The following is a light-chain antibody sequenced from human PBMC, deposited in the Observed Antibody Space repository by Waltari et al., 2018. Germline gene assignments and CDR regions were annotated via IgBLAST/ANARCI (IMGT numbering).Light chain of an antibody. CDR3: QQSYSVPRT. J-gene: IGKJ2*01. V-gene: IGKV1-39*01. Sequence: DIQMTQSPSSLSAAVGDRVTITCRASQNIGRRVNWYQQRPGKAPKLLIHAASTFQSGVPPRFSCSGSGTEFTLTIKSLQPEDSSIYYCQQSYSVPRTFGQGTKLDIK. CDR1: QNIGRR. CDR2: AAS.